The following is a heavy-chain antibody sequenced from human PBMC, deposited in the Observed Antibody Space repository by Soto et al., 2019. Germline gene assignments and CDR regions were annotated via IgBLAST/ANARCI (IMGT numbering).Heavy chain of an antibody. D-gene: IGHD2-15*01. CDR3: AKGRFPGYCSGGSCYSGRYIDAFDI. Sequence: ASVKVSCKASGYTFTKFHIHWVRQAPGQGLEWMGMIDPSGGVTRDAQRFQGRITMTSDTSKSSVYMELSGLTSEDTAVYYCAKGRFPGYCSGGSCYSGRYIDAFDIWGQGTMVTVSS. J-gene: IGHJ3*02. V-gene: IGHV1-46*01. CDR2: IDPSGGVT. CDR1: GYTFTKFH.